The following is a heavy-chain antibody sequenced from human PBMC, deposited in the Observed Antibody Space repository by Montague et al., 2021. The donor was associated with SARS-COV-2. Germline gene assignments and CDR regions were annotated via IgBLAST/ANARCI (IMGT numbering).Heavy chain of an antibody. D-gene: IGHD3-10*01. CDR2: INHSGST. CDR3: ARVRYYGSGTSLGMDV. J-gene: IGHJ6*02. Sequence: SETLSLTCAVYGGSFSGYYWSWIRQPPGKGLERIGEINHSGSTNYNPSLKSRVTISVDTSKNQFSLKLSSATAADTAVYYCARVRYYGSGTSLGMDVWGQGTTVTVSS. CDR1: GGSFSGYY. V-gene: IGHV4-34*01.